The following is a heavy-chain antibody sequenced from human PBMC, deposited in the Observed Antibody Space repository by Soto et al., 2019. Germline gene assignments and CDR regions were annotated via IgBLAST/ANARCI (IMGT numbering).Heavy chain of an antibody. Sequence: EVQLVESGGGLVQPGRSLRLSCAASGFTFDDYAMHWVRQAPGKGLEWVSGISWNSGSIGYADSVKGRFTISRDNAKNSLYLQMNSLRAEDTALYYCAKDIEQLTNSRYYYYGMDVW. J-gene: IGHJ6*01. D-gene: IGHD6-6*01. CDR1: GFTFDDYA. CDR3: AKDIEQLTNSRYYYYGMDV. CDR2: ISWNSGSI. V-gene: IGHV3-9*01.